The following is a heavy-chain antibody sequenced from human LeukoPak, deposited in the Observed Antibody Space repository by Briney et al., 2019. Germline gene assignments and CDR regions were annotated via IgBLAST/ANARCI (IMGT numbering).Heavy chain of an antibody. CDR2: IYHSGGT. Sequence: PSETLSLTCTVSDYSISSSYYWGWIRQPPGKGLEWFGIIYHSGGTYYNPSLKSRVTISVDTSKNQFSLKLSSVTAADTAVYYCARLSERAAAGLQDYWGQGTLVTVSS. CDR3: ARLSERAAAGLQDY. V-gene: IGHV4-38-2*02. D-gene: IGHD6-13*01. J-gene: IGHJ4*02. CDR1: DYSISSSYY.